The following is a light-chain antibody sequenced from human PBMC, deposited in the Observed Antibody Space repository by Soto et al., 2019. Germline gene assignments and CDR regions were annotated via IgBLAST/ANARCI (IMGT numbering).Light chain of an antibody. J-gene: IGLJ1*01. CDR2: EVS. CDR1: SSDVGSYNF. Sequence: QSVLTQAASVSGSPGQSITISCTGTSSDVGSYNFVSWYQQHPGKAPTVMIYEVSKRPSGVSNRFSGSKSCNTASLTISGLQAEDEADYYCCSYAGSSTPLIFGTGTKVTVL. V-gene: IGLV2-23*02. CDR3: CSYAGSSTPLI.